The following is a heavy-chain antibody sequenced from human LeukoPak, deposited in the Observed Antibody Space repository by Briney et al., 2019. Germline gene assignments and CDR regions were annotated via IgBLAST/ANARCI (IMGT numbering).Heavy chain of an antibody. D-gene: IGHD3-22*01. J-gene: IGHJ2*01. Sequence: GGSLRLSCAASGFTFTSYVMHWVRQAPGKGLEWVAFISHDGNNEYYPDSVKGRFSISRDNSKNTLYLQMNSLSAEDTAVYYCARGTVESDFLYFWGMGSGYYYFRPRPNWYFDLWGRGTLVTVSS. CDR2: ISHDGNNE. CDR3: ARGTVESDFLYFWGMGSGYYYFRPRPNWYFDL. V-gene: IGHV3-30-3*01. CDR1: GFTFTSYV.